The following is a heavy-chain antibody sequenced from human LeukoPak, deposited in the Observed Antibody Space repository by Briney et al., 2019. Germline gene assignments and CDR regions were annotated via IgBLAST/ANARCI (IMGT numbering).Heavy chain of an antibody. D-gene: IGHD2-21*01. V-gene: IGHV3-33*01. J-gene: IGHJ6*02. CDR2: IWYDGANR. Sequence: PGMSLRLSCAASGFTFGSYGMHWVRQAPGKELEWVAVIWYDGANRYYADSAKGRFTISRDTSKNTPDLQMNSLRAEDTAVYYCARSRDVGDSYYGMDVWGQGTTVTVSS. CDR3: ARSRDVGDSYYGMDV. CDR1: GFTFGSYG.